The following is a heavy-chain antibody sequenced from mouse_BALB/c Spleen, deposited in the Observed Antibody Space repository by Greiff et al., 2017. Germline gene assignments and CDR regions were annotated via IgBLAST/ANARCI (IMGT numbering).Heavy chain of an antibody. Sequence: EVKLVESGPGLVKPSQSLSLTCTVTGYSITSDYAWNWIRQFPGNKLEWMGYISYSGSTSYNPSLKSRISITRDTSKNQFFLQLNSVTTEDTATYYCARPGSSPFAYWGQGTLVTVSA. V-gene: IGHV3-2*02. CDR2: ISYSGST. J-gene: IGHJ3*01. CDR1: GYSITSDYA. CDR3: ARPGSSPFAY. D-gene: IGHD1-1*01.